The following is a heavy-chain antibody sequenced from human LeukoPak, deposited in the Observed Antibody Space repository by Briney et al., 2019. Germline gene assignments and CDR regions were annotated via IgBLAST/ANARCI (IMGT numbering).Heavy chain of an antibody. CDR1: GYTFTSYD. CDR3: ARAAGKRIFVVVPAAIRDRFYNYYYYYMDV. J-gene: IGHJ6*03. CDR2: MNPNSGNT. D-gene: IGHD2-2*02. Sequence: ASVKVSCKASGYTFTSYDINWVRQATGQGLEWMGWMNPNSGNTGYAQKFQGRVTMTRNTSISTAYMELSSLRSEDTAVYYCARAAGKRIFVVVPAAIRDRFYNYYYYYMDVWGKGTTVTVSS. V-gene: IGHV1-8*01.